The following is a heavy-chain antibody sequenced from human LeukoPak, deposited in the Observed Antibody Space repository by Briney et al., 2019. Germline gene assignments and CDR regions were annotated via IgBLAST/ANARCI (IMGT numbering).Heavy chain of an antibody. CDR1: GYTFTSYA. Sequence: ASVKVSCKASGYTFTSYAMHWVRQAPGQRLEWMGWINAGNGNTKYSQKFQGRVTITRDTSASTAYMELSSLRSEDTAVYYCARVLDYDSSGYSYYYYYGMDVWGQGTTVTVSS. CDR3: ARVLDYDSSGYSYYYYYGMDV. V-gene: IGHV1-3*01. CDR2: INAGNGNT. D-gene: IGHD3-22*01. J-gene: IGHJ6*02.